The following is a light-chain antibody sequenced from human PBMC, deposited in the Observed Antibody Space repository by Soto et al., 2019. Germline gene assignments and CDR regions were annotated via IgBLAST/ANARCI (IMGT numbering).Light chain of an antibody. Sequence: QSALTQPRSVSGSPGQSVTISCTGTSSDVGGHNYVSWYQQHPGEAPKLMIYDVTRRPSGVPNRFSGSKSGNAASLTISGLQAEDEADYYCYSYAGFYTLLFGGGTKLTVL. V-gene: IGLV2-11*01. J-gene: IGLJ3*02. CDR3: YSYAGFYTLL. CDR1: SSDVGGHNY. CDR2: DVT.